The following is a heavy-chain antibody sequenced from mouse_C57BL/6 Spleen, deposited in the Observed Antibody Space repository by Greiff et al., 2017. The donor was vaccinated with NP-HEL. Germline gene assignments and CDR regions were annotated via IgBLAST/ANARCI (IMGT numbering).Heavy chain of an antibody. CDR3: ARSLYGYDTY. D-gene: IGHD2-2*01. Sequence: QVQLQQPGAELVKPGASVKLSCKASGYTFTSYWMQWVKQRPGQGLEWIGEIDPSDSYTNYNQKFKGKATLTVDPSSSTAYLQLSSLTSEDSAVYYCARSLYGYDTYWGQGTTLTVSS. V-gene: IGHV1-50*01. CDR2: IDPSDSYT. CDR1: GYTFTSYW. J-gene: IGHJ2*01.